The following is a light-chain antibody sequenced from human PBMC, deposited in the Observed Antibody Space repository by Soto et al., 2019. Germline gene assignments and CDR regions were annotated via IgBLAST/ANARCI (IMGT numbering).Light chain of an antibody. J-gene: IGLJ2*01. V-gene: IGLV2-8*01. Sequence: QSVLTQPPSASGSPGQSVTISCTGTSSDVGGYNYVSWYQQHPGKAPKLMIYEVSKRPSGVPDRFSGSKSGNTASLTVSGLQAEDEADYYCSSYAGSKFGGGTQLTVL. CDR1: SSDVGGYNY. CDR2: EVS. CDR3: SSYAGSK.